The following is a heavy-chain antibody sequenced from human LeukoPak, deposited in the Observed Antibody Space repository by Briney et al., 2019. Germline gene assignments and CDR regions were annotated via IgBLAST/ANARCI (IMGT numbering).Heavy chain of an antibody. CDR2: IYTSGST. Sequence: SETLSLTCTVSGGSISSYYWSWIRQPAGKGLEWIGRIYTSGSTNYNPSLRSRVTMSVDTSKNQFSLKLSSVTAADTAVYYCARDYYDSSGYYYDYWGQGTLVTVSS. D-gene: IGHD3-22*01. CDR1: GGSISSYY. CDR3: ARDYYDSSGYYYDY. V-gene: IGHV4-4*07. J-gene: IGHJ4*02.